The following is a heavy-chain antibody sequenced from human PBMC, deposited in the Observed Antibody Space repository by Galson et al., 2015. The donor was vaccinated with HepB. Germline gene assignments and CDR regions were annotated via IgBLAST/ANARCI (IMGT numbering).Heavy chain of an antibody. CDR1: GFTFSSYS. D-gene: IGHD6-13*01. CDR2: ISSSSSYI. CDR3: ARQYSSSWYGFGDWFDP. J-gene: IGHJ5*02. V-gene: IGHV3-21*01. Sequence: SLRLSCAASGFTFSSYSMNWVRQAPGKGLEWVSSISSSSSYIYYAGSVKGRFTISRDNAKNSLYLQMNSLRAEDTAVYYCARQYSSSWYGFGDWFDPWGQGTLVTVSS.